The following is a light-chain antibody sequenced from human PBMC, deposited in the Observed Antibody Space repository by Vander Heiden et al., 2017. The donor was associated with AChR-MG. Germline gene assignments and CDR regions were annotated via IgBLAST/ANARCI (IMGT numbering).Light chain of an antibody. CDR2: SND. V-gene: IGLV1-44*01. Sequence: QSVLTQPPSASGPPGQRVTISCSGSSSNIGSNFVNWYQQLPGTAPRLLIYSNDQRASGVPDRFSGSKSGTSASLAISGLLSEDEDDYYCATWDDSLNAVVFGGGTKLTVL. CDR1: SSNIGSNF. CDR3: ATWDDSLNAVV. J-gene: IGLJ2*01.